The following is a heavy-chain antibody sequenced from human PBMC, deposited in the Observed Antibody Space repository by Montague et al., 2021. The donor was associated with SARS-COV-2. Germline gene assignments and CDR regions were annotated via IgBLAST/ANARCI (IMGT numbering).Heavy chain of an antibody. V-gene: IGHV3-20*04. D-gene: IGHD6-13*01. CDR1: GFTFDDYG. J-gene: IGHJ4*02. CDR2: IKRKGDST. Sequence: SLRLSCAASGFTFDDYGMSWVRQAPGKGLEWVSGIKRKGDSTGYEDSVKGRFTISRDNAKNSLYLQMNSLRAEDTALYYCVRGAAAGPFDFWGQGTLVTVSS. CDR3: VRGAAAGPFDF.